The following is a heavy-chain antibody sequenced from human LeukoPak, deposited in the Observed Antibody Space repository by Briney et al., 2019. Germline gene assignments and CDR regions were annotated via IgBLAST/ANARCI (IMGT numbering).Heavy chain of an antibody. D-gene: IGHD3-3*01. CDR3: ARDGFHDFWSGYYLNWFDP. J-gene: IGHJ5*02. CDR1: GYSISSGYY. V-gene: IGHV4-38-2*02. Sequence: NASETLSLTCAVSGYSISSGYYWGWIRQPPGKGLEWIGSIYHSGSTYYNPSLKSRVTMSVDTSKNQFSLKLSSVTAADTAVYYCARDGFHDFWSGYYLNWFDPWGQGTLVTVSS. CDR2: IYHSGST.